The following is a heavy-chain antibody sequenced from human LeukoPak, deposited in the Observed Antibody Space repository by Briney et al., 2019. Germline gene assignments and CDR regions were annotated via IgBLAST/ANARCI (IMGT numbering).Heavy chain of an antibody. J-gene: IGHJ2*01. Sequence: PGGSLRLSCAASGFTFSSYAMSWVRQAPGKGLEWIGYIYYSGSTNYNPSLKSRVTISVDTSKNQFSLKLSSVTAADTAVYYCARQSCSGGSCYPRPYWYFDLWGRGTLVTVSS. CDR2: IYYSGST. D-gene: IGHD2-15*01. CDR1: GFTFSSYA. CDR3: ARQSCSGGSCYPRPYWYFDL. V-gene: IGHV4-59*08.